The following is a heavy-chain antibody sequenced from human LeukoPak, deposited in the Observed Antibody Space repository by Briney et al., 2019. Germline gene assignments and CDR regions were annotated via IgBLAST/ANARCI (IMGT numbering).Heavy chain of an antibody. CDR2: ISAYNGNT. Sequence: WASVKVSCKASGYTFTSYGISWVRQAPGQGLEWMGWISAYNGNTNYAQKLQGRATMTTDTSTSTAYMELRSLRSDDTAVYYCARERRSRLYYYDSSGYLVWGQGTLVTVSS. J-gene: IGHJ4*02. CDR1: GYTFTSYG. D-gene: IGHD3-22*01. V-gene: IGHV1-18*01. CDR3: ARERRSRLYYYDSSGYLV.